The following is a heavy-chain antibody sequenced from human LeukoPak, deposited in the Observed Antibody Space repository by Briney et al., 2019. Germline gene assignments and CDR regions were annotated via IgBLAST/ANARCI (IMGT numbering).Heavy chain of an antibody. Sequence: GGSLRLSCAASGFTFSSYAMSWVRKAPGKGQEWVSAISGSGGSTYYADSVKGRFTISRDNSKNTLYLQMNSLRAEDTAVYYCAKDPQDCGGDCYYGLDIWSQGRMVTVSS. CDR1: GFTFSSYA. D-gene: IGHD2-21*02. V-gene: IGHV3-23*01. CDR2: ISGSGGST. CDR3: AKDPQDCGGDCYYGLDI. J-gene: IGHJ3*02.